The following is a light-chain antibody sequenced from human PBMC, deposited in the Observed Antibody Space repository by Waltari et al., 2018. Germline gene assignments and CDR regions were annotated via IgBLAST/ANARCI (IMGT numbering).Light chain of an antibody. CDR3: CSYAGSAISV. J-gene: IGLJ3*02. CDR1: SSDVGNYHL. V-gene: IGLV2-23*02. CDR2: DVN. Sequence: QSALTQTATVSGSPGQSITISCTGTSSDVGNYHLVSWYQQHPGKAPTLIIYDVNKRPSGVSSRFSGSKSGNTASLTISGLQAADEADYYCCSYAGSAISVFGGGTKLTVL.